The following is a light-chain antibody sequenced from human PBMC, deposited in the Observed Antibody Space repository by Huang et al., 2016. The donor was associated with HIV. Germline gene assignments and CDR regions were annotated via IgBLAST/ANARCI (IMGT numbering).Light chain of an antibody. V-gene: IGKV3-11*01. CDR3: HQRSAWPLT. CDR2: DAS. J-gene: IGKJ4*01. Sequence: EIVLTQSPATLSLSPGERATLSCRASQNVHSFLVWYQHKPGPAPRLLMYDASNRATGIPARCRGSGSGTDFTLTITNLQSEDSAVYYCHQRSAWPLTFGGGTKVEI. CDR1: QNVHSF.